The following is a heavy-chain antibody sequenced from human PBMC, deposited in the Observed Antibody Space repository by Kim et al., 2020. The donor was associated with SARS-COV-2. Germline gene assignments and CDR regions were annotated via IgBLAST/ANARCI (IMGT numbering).Heavy chain of an antibody. CDR3: ARFREPRLRYYGMDV. J-gene: IGHJ6*02. V-gene: IGHV1-8*01. CDR1: GYTFTSYD. Sequence: ASVKVSCKASGYTFTSYDINWVRQATGQGLEWMGWMNPNSGNTGYAQKFQGRVTMTRNTSISTAYMELSSLRSEDTAVYYCARFREPRLRYYGMDVWGQGTTVTVSS. D-gene: IGHD1-26*01. CDR2: MNPNSGNT.